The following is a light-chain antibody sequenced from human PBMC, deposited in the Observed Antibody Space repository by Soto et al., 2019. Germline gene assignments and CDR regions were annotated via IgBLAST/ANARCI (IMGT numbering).Light chain of an antibody. Sequence: DIQLTQSPSFLSASVGDRVTITCRASQGISSYLTWYQQKPGKAPKLLIYAASTLQGGVPSRFSGSGSGTEFTLTISSLQPEDFATYYCQQLKSYPLTFGGGTEVEIK. CDR2: AAS. V-gene: IGKV1-9*01. CDR1: QGISSY. CDR3: QQLKSYPLT. J-gene: IGKJ4*01.